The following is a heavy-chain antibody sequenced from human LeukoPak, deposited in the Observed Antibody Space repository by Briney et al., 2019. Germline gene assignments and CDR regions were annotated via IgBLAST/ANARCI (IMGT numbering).Heavy chain of an antibody. Sequence: KPSETLSLTCTVSGGSISSSYWSWLRQPPGKGLEWIGYIHYSGSTNYTPSLKSRVTMSIDTSKNQFSLKLSSVTAADTAVYYCVRGYYDSSGFSNTFDIWGQGTMVTVSS. V-gene: IGHV4-59*01. J-gene: IGHJ3*02. CDR3: VRGYYDSSGFSNTFDI. CDR1: GGSISSSY. D-gene: IGHD3-22*01. CDR2: IHYSGST.